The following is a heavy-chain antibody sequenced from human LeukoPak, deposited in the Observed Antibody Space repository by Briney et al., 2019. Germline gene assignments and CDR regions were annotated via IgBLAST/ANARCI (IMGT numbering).Heavy chain of an antibody. J-gene: IGHJ4*02. Sequence: PGGSLRLSCAASGFTFSSYSMNWVRQAPGKGLDWVSSICSSCSYIYCADSVKGPLTIARDNAKTSLNLQMNSLRAEDTAVYYCARDGTMVRGVIIHFDYWGQGTLVTVSS. CDR2: ICSSCSYI. V-gene: IGHV3-21*01. D-gene: IGHD3-10*01. CDR3: ARDGTMVRGVIIHFDY. CDR1: GFTFSSYS.